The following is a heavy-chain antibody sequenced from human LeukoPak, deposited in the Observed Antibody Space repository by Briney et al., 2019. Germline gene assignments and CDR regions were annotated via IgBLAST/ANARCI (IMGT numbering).Heavy chain of an antibody. CDR2: IYYSGST. CDR3: ARDGNGMDV. Sequence: SETLSLTCTVSGGSISSYYWSWIRQPPGKRLEWIGYIYYSGSTNYNPSLKSRVTISVDTSKNQFSLKLSSVTAADTAVYYCARDGNGMDVWGQGTTVTVSS. J-gene: IGHJ6*02. CDR1: GGSISSYY. V-gene: IGHV4-59*01. D-gene: IGHD1-26*01.